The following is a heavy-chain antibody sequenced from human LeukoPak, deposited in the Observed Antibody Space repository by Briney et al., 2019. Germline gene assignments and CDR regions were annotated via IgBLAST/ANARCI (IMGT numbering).Heavy chain of an antibody. J-gene: IGHJ6*03. V-gene: IGHV4-4*09. CDR1: GGSISSYY. CDR2: IYTSGST. D-gene: IGHD3-3*01. CDR3: ARQVEELRFLEWLPLEGGYYYYMDV. Sequence: PSETLSLTCTVSGGSISSYYWSWIRQPPGKGLEWIGYIYTSGSTNYNPSLKSRVTISVDTSKNQFSLKLSSVTAADTAVYYCARQVEELRFLEWLPLEGGYYYYMDVWGKGTTVTVSS.